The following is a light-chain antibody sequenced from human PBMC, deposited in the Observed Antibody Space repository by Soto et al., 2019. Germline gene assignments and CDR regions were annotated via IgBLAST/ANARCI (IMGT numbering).Light chain of an antibody. J-gene: IGKJ3*01. CDR1: QSVSDMY. CDR3: QPDGTSPL. CDR2: AS. Sequence: PGERATLSCRASQSVSDMYLAWYQQKPGQAPRLLIYASNRATAIPDRFSGSASVTDFTLTISRLEPEDFAVYYCQPDGTSPLFGPGTKVEIK. V-gene: IGKV3-20*01.